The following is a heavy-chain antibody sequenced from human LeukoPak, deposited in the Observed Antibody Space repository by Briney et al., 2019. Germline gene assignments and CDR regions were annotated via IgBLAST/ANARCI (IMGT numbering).Heavy chain of an antibody. V-gene: IGHV3-21*01. D-gene: IGHD2-2*01. CDR3: ARGYCSSTSCYHGGWFDP. CDR2: IDSSSSYI. Sequence: PGGSLRLSCAASGFTFSTYGMNWVRQAPGKGLEWVSSIDSSSSYIYYADSVKGRFSISRGNAKNSLYLQMNSLRAEDTAVYYCARGYCSSTSCYHGGWFDPWGQGTLVTVSS. J-gene: IGHJ5*02. CDR1: GFTFSTYG.